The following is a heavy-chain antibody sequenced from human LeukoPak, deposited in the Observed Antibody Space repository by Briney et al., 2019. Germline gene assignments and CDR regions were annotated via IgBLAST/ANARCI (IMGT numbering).Heavy chain of an antibody. CDR3: ARGKRKPGIDY. CDR2: INHSGST. J-gene: IGHJ4*01. Sequence: SETLSLTCAVYGGSFSGYYWSWIRQPPGKGLEWIGEINHSGSTNYNPSLKSRVTISVDTSKNQFSLKLSSVTAADTAVYYCARGKRKPGIDYWGQGTLVTVSS. V-gene: IGHV4-34*01. CDR1: GGSFSGYY.